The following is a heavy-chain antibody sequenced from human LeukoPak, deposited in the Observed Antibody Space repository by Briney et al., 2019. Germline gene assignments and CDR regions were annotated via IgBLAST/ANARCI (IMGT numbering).Heavy chain of an antibody. CDR3: TRIGMDIMGRDPVDY. J-gene: IGHJ4*02. Sequence: GGSLRLSCAASGFTFRDYAMSWVRLAPGKGLQWVGFIRSKTYGGAADYGPSVKGRFTIYRDDSQSIAYLQMDRLEIEDTAVYFCTRIGMDIMGRDPVDYWGQGTLVTVSS. CDR1: GFTFRDYA. CDR2: IRSKTYGGAA. V-gene: IGHV3-49*04. D-gene: IGHD2-2*03.